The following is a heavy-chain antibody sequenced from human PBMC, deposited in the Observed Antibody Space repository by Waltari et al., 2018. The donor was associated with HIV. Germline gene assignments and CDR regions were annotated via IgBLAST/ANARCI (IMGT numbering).Heavy chain of an antibody. CDR3: ARASSDCSSASCPFHY. Sequence: QVQLVQSGAEVKKPGSSVKVSCRASGGTFNTYSINWVRQAPGQGLEWMGWIIPIFGTPNYAQKYQGRVTITADESTSTAYMELRSLRSEDTAVYYCARASSDCSSASCPFHYWGQGTLVTVSS. CDR2: IIPIFGTP. J-gene: IGHJ4*02. V-gene: IGHV1-69*01. CDR1: GGTFNTYS. D-gene: IGHD2-2*01.